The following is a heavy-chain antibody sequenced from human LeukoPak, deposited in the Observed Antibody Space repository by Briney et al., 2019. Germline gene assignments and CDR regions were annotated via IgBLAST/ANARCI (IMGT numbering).Heavy chain of an antibody. CDR2: IDTSSRYI. D-gene: IGHD2-2*01. Sequence: GGSLRLSCAASGFTFSSYNMDWVRQAPGKGLEWVSFIDTSSRYIYQADSVKGRFTISRDNAKSSLFLQMNSPRAEDTAVYYCARVGGHCTSTSCPPPDYWGQGTLVTVSS. V-gene: IGHV3-21*01. CDR3: ARVGGHCTSTSCPPPDY. J-gene: IGHJ4*02. CDR1: GFTFSSYN.